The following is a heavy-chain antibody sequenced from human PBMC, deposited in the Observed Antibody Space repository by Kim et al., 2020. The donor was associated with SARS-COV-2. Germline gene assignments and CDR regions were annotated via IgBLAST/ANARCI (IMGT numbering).Heavy chain of an antibody. CDR2: INPSGGST. J-gene: IGHJ3*02. V-gene: IGHV1-46*01. D-gene: IGHD6-6*01. CDR3: ARIFAGIAARVGGAFDI. Sequence: ASVKVSCKASGYTFTSYYMHWVRQAPGQGLEWMGIINPSGGSTSYAQKFQGRVTMTRDTSTSTVYMELSSLRSEDTAVYYCARIFAGIAARVGGAFDIWGQGTMVTVSS. CDR1: GYTFTSYY.